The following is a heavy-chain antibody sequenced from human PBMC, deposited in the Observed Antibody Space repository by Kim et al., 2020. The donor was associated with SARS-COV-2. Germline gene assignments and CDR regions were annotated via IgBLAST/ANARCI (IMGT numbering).Heavy chain of an antibody. CDR2: ISTSSGLI. D-gene: IGHD2-21*02. CDR1: GFTFSNYN. Sequence: GGSLRLSCVVSGFTFSNYNMIWVRQAPGEGLECLSYISTSSGLIYYADSVKGRFAISRDNAKNSLYLQMNSLRVDDTAVYYCARVVDSVTGGDYWGQGALVTVSS. V-gene: IGHV3-48*01. CDR3: ARVVDSVTGGDY. J-gene: IGHJ4*02.